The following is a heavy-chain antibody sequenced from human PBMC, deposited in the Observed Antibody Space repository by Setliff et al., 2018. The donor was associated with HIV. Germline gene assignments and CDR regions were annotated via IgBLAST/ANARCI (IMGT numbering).Heavy chain of an antibody. D-gene: IGHD3-22*01. V-gene: IGHV4-61*02. J-gene: IGHJ4*02. Sequence: SETLSLTCTVSGDFISSGNFHWNWIRQPAGKGPEWIGLIYTRGSVSYNPSLMSRVTISLDTSKNQLSLKLSSVTAADTAVYYCAHYYYDTSGQPFDYWGQGTLVTVSS. CDR3: AHYYYDTSGQPFDY. CDR2: IYTRGSV. CDR1: GDFISSGNFH.